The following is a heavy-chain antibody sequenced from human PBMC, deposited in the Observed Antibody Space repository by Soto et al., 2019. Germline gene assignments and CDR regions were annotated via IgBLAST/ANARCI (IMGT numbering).Heavy chain of an antibody. CDR2: IYYTGST. J-gene: IGHJ4*02. Sequence: SETLSLTCTVYGGSMNSGGYYWSWIRQHPGEGLELIGHIYYTGSTYSNPSLESRVTMSVDTSKNQFSLRLSSVTVADTAVYYCARRGLGQSGYPEAFDYWGPGTLVTVSS. D-gene: IGHD3-22*01. CDR3: ARRGLGQSGYPEAFDY. V-gene: IGHV4-31*03. CDR1: GGSMNSGGYY.